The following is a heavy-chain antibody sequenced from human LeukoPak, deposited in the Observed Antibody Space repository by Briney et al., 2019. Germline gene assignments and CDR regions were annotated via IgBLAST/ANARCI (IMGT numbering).Heavy chain of an antibody. D-gene: IGHD3-3*01. J-gene: IGHJ4*02. V-gene: IGHV3-11*03. CDR1: GFTFSDYY. Sequence: PGGSLRLSCAASGFTFSDYYRSWIRQAPGKGLEWVSYISGSSSYTNYADSVKGRFTISRDNSKNSLYLQMNGLRAEDTAVYYCASSGYRPNGYFDYWGQGTPVTVSS. CDR2: ISGSSSYT. CDR3: ASSGYRPNGYFDY.